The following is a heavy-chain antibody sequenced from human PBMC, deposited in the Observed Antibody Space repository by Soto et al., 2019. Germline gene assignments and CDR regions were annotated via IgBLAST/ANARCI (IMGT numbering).Heavy chain of an antibody. D-gene: IGHD3-16*01. Sequence: SVKVSCKASRDAFSKYAFNWVRQAPGQGLEWMGWIIPFFDSRNYAEKFRGRVTITADESASTAYMELRSLRFEDTAVYYCARGETYLGVWGQGTTVTVSS. J-gene: IGHJ6*02. CDR2: IIPFFDSR. CDR1: RDAFSKYA. V-gene: IGHV1-69*13. CDR3: ARGETYLGV.